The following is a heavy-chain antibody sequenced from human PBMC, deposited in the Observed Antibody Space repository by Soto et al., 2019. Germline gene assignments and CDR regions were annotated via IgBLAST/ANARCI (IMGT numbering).Heavy chain of an antibody. D-gene: IGHD1-1*01. CDR1: GWSFSGFY. V-gene: IGHV4-34*01. CDR3: SRTPYRRQLVRYYYYGLDV. CDR2: INHSGSA. Sequence: PXETLSLTCAVNGWSFSGFYWTWIRQSPGMGLEWIGEINHSGSARYSPSLKSRVTISLDTSNNQFSLKLSSVTAADTAVYYCSRTPYRRQLVRYYYYGLDVWGQGSTVTVSS. J-gene: IGHJ6*02.